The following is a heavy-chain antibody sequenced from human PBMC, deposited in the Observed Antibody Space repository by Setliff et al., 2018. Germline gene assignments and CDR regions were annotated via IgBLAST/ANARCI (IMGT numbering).Heavy chain of an antibody. CDR2: IKQDGSEK. Sequence: GSLRLSCAASRFTFSSYSMSWVRQAPGKGLEWVANIKQDGSEKYYVDSVKGRFTISRDNVKNSLYLQMSSLRAEDTAVYYCAKPTTVTTTHYYYYMDVWGKGTTVTVSS. CDR3: AKPTTVTTTHYYYYMDV. V-gene: IGHV3-7*03. CDR1: RFTFSSYS. J-gene: IGHJ6*03. D-gene: IGHD4-4*01.